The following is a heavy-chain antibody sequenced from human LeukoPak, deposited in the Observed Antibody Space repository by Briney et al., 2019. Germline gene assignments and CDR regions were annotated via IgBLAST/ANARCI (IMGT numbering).Heavy chain of an antibody. J-gene: IGHJ4*02. CDR1: GGSISSGGYY. CDR2: IYYSGST. CDR3: ARHGSWPRINFDY. Sequence: SETLSLTCTVSGGSISSGGYYWSWIRQHPGKGLEWIGYIYYSGSTYYNPSLKSRLTISVDTSKNQFSLKLSSVTAADTAVYYCARHGSWPRINFDYWGQGTLVTVSS. D-gene: IGHD6-13*01. V-gene: IGHV4-31*03.